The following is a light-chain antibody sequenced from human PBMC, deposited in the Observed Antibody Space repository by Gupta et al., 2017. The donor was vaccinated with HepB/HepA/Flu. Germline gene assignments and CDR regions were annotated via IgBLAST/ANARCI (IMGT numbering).Light chain of an antibody. J-gene: IGLJ2*01. CDR1: SSDVGGYNY. Sequence: QSALTQPPSASGSPGQSVTISCTGTSSDVGGYNYVSWYHQHPGKAPKLMIYEVSKRPSGVPDRFSGSKSCNTASLTVSGLQAEDEADYYCSSYAGSNNFGVVFGGGTKLTVL. CDR3: SSYAGSNNFGVV. CDR2: EVS. V-gene: IGLV2-8*01.